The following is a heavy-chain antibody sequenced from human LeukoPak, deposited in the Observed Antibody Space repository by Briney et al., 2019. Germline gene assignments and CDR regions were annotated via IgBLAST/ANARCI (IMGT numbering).Heavy chain of an antibody. Sequence: SETLSLTCAVYGGSFSGYYWSWIRQPPGKGLEWIGEINHSGSTNYNPSLKSRVTISVDTSKNQFSLKLSSVTAADTAVYYCARLVYDSSGYYYWGQGTLVTVSS. CDR2: INHSGST. D-gene: IGHD3-22*01. V-gene: IGHV4-34*01. J-gene: IGHJ4*02. CDR3: ARLVYDSSGYYY. CDR1: GGSFSGYY.